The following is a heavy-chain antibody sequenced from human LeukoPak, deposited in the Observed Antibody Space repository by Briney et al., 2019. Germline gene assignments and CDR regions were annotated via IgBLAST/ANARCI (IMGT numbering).Heavy chain of an antibody. Sequence: GASVKVSCKASGGTFSSYAISWVRQAPGQGLEWMGGIIPIFGTANYAQKFQGRVTITADKSTSTACMELSSLRSEDTAVYYCASQPAAVNNWFDPWGQGTLVTVSS. D-gene: IGHD2-2*01. J-gene: IGHJ5*02. CDR2: IIPIFGTA. CDR1: GGTFSSYA. V-gene: IGHV1-69*06. CDR3: ASQPAAVNNWFDP.